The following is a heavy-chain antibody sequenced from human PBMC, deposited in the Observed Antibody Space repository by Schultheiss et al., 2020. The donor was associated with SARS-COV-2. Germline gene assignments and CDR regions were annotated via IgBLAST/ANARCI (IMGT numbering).Heavy chain of an antibody. CDR3: ARDSDGYNLFDY. CDR2: ISGSGGST. V-gene: IGHV3-23*01. D-gene: IGHD5-24*01. Sequence: GGSLRLSCAASGFTFSSYAMSWVRQAPGKGLEWVSAISGSGGSTYYADSVKGRFTISRDNSKNTLYLQMNSLRAEDTAVYYCARDSDGYNLFDYWGQGTLVTVSS. CDR1: GFTFSSYA. J-gene: IGHJ4*02.